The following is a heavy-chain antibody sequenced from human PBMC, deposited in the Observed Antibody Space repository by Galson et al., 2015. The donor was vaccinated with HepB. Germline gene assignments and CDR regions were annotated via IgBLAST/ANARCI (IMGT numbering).Heavy chain of an antibody. D-gene: IGHD3-10*01. CDR3: TTELPNYGSGSYSYFDY. J-gene: IGHJ4*02. CDR2: IKSKTDGGTT. CDR1: GFTFSNAW. V-gene: IGHV3-15*01. Sequence: SLRLSCAASGFTFSNAWMSWVRQAPGKELEWVGRIKSKTDGGTTDYAAPVKGRFTISRDDSKNTLYLQMNSLKTEDTAVYYCTTELPNYGSGSYSYFDYWGQGTLVSVSS.